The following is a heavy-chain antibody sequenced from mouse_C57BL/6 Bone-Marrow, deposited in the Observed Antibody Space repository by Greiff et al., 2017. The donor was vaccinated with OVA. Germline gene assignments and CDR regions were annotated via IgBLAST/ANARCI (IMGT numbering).Heavy chain of an antibody. Sequence: VHLVESGPGLVAPSQTLSITCTVSGFSLTRYGVHWVRQPPATGLEWLVVIWSDGSTTYNSALKSGLSISKDNSKSQVFLKMNSLQTDDTAMYYCARQGYGSSYHFDYWGQGTTLTVSS. V-gene: IGHV2-6-1*01. D-gene: IGHD1-1*01. CDR1: GFSLTRYG. J-gene: IGHJ2*01. CDR2: IWSDGST. CDR3: ARQGYGSSYHFDY.